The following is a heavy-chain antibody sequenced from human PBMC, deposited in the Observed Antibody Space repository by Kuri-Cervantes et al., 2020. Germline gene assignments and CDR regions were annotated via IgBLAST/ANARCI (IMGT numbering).Heavy chain of an antibody. V-gene: IGHV3-9*01. CDR2: ISWNSGSI. CDR1: GFTLTSYA. J-gene: IGHJ4*02. CDR3: AKDYYGDYENTNFDY. Sequence: GGSLRLSCAASGFTLTSYAMNWVRQAPGMGLEWVSGISWNSGSIGYADSVKGRFTISRDNAKNSLYLQMNSLRAEDTALYYCAKDYYGDYENTNFDYWGQGTLVTVSS. D-gene: IGHD4-17*01.